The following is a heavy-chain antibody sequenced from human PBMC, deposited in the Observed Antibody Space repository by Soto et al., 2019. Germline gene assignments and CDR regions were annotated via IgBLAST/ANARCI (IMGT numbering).Heavy chain of an antibody. CDR2: TYYRSKWYF. CDR1: GDSVSSNSAA. D-gene: IGHD1-1*01. V-gene: IGHV6-1*01. CDR3: ARGSWDDVSGHYYMDV. J-gene: IGHJ6*03. Sequence: SQTLSLTCAISGDSVSSNSAAWNWIRLSPSRGLEWLARTYYRSKWYFNYAVSVESRITINPDTSKNQFSLQLSSVTPDDTAVYYCARGSWDDVSGHYYMDVWGKGTTVTVSS.